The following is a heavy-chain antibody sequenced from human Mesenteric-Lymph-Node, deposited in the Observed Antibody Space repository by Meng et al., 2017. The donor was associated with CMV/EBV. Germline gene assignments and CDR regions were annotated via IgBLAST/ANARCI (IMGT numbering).Heavy chain of an antibody. D-gene: IGHD6-6*01. CDR1: GFIFSTYA. J-gene: IGHJ6*02. Sequence: GESLKISCAASGFIFSTYAMSWVRQAPGKGLEWVSVIYSGGSTYYADSVKGRFTIPRDNSKNTLYLQMNSLRAEDTAVYYCARDYWSSSGGMDVWGQGTTVTVSS. CDR2: IYSGGST. V-gene: IGHV3-53*01. CDR3: ARDYWSSSGGMDV.